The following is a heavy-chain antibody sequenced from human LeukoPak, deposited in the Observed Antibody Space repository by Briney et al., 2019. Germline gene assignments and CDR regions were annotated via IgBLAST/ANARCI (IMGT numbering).Heavy chain of an antibody. CDR3: ARRSSGSPPYYFDY. CDR1: GFTFGSYW. Sequence: PGVSLRLSCAASGFTFGSYWMHWVRQAPGKGLVWVSRINSDGSTTNYADDVKGRFTISRDNAKNTLYLQMNSLRAEDTAVYYCARRSSGSPPYYFDYWGQGTLVTVSS. D-gene: IGHD1-26*01. J-gene: IGHJ4*02. V-gene: IGHV3-74*01. CDR2: INSDGSTT.